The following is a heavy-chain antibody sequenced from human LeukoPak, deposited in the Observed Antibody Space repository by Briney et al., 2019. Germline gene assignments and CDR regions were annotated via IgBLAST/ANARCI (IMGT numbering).Heavy chain of an antibody. J-gene: IGHJ4*02. CDR3: AKDRQVGAIFPSFDY. CDR1: GFTFSSYA. Sequence: PGGSLRLSCAASGFTFSSYAMSWVRPAPGKGLEWVSAISGSGGSTYYADSVKGRFTISRDNSKNPLYLQMNSLRGEDTAVYYCAKDRQVGAIFPSFDYWGQGTLVTVSS. V-gene: IGHV3-23*01. D-gene: IGHD3-3*01. CDR2: ISGSGGST.